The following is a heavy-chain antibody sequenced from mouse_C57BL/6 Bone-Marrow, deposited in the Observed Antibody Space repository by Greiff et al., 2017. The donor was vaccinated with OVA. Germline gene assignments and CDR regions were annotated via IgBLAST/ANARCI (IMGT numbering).Heavy chain of an antibody. D-gene: IGHD1-1*01. CDR2: IHPNSGST. V-gene: IGHV1-64*01. J-gene: IGHJ1*03. CDR3: ARGGAIYYGSSYWYFDV. CDR1: GYTFTSYW. Sequence: VQLQQPGAELVKPGASVKLSCKASGYTFTSYWMHWVKQRPGQGLEWIGMIHPNSGSTNYNEKFKSKATLTVDKSSSTAYMQLSSLTSEDSAVYYCARGGAIYYGSSYWYFDVWGTGTTVTVSS.